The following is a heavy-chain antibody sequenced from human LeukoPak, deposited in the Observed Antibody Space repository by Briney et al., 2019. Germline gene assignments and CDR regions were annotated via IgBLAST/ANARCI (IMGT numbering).Heavy chain of an antibody. D-gene: IGHD3-9*01. J-gene: IGHJ5*02. CDR2: IYHTGST. V-gene: IGHV4-38-2*02. Sequence: SETLSLTCTVSGHSIINSYYWGWIRQPPGKGLEWIGSIYHTGSTYYNPSLKSRVTISVDTSKNQFSLKLSSVTAADTAVYYCARSHGYYDILTGYYVNWFDPWGQGTLVTVSS. CDR3: ARSHGYYDILTGYYVNWFDP. CDR1: GHSIINSYY.